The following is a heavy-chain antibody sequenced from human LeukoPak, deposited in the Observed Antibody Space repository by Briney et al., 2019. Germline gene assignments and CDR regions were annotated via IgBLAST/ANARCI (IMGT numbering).Heavy chain of an antibody. D-gene: IGHD3-10*01. CDR3: TTNPTVTTDRGY. Sequence: GGSLRLSCAASGFTFTNAWMSWVRQAPAKGLEWVGRLKSNADGGTTDYAAPVEGRFTISRDDSKNMLYLQLNSLKTEDTAVYYCTTNPTVTTDRGYWGQGTLVTVSS. CDR1: GFTFTNAW. V-gene: IGHV3-15*01. CDR2: LKSNADGGTT. J-gene: IGHJ4*02.